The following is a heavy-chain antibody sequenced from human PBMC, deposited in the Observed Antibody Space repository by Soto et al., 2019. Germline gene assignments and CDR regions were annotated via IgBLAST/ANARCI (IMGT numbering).Heavy chain of an antibody. V-gene: IGHV3-30*03. J-gene: IGHJ6*02. CDR3: ATGGFCTGGSCLGYFFYYYGMNV. CDR2: ISNNGSNS. Sequence: QVQLVESGGGVVQPGTSLRLSCAASGFSLNNYGMNWDRQAPGKGLEWVAVISNNGSNSYYADSVRGRFTISRDNSKNTLHLQLNSLRPADTAVYYCATGGFCTGGSCLGYFFYYYGMNVWAQGTTVTVSS. D-gene: IGHD2-15*01. CDR1: GFSLNNYG.